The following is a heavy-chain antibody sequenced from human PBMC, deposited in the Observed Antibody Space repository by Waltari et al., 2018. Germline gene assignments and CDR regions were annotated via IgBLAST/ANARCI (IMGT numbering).Heavy chain of an antibody. CDR2: IYPGDSDT. J-gene: IGHJ6*02. Sequence: AEVKKPGESLKISCKGSGYSFTSYWIGWVRQMPGKGLEWMGIIYPGDSDTRYSPSFQGQVTISADKSISTAYLQWSSLKASDTAMYYCASSSSADSYYYYYGMDVWGQGTTVTVSS. D-gene: IGHD6-6*01. CDR1: GYSFTSYW. V-gene: IGHV5-51*03. CDR3: ASSSSADSYYYYYGMDV.